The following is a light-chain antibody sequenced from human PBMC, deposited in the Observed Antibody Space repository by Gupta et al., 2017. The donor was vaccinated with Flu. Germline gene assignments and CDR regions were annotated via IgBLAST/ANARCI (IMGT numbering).Light chain of an antibody. CDR1: GSIATNY. J-gene: IGLJ3*02. CDR2: EYS. V-gene: IGLV6-57*01. Sequence: GSIATNYVQWYQQRPGSSPTTVIYEYSQRPSGVPDRFSGSIDSSSNSASLVISGLKTDDEADDDCQSYDNTNQRWVFGRGTRLTVL. CDR3: QSYDNTNQRWV.